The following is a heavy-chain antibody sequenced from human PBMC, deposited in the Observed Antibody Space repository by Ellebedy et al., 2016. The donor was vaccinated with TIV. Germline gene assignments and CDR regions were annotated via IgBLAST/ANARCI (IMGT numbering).Heavy chain of an antibody. Sequence: GGSLRLSXAASGFTFSSYGMHWVRQAPGKGLEWVAVISYDGSNKYYADSVKGRFTISRDNSKNTLYLQMNSLRGEDTAVYYCAKSDGEGGHMDVWGKGTTVTVSS. CDR2: ISYDGSNK. V-gene: IGHV3-30*18. J-gene: IGHJ6*03. CDR3: AKSDGEGGHMDV. D-gene: IGHD3-16*01. CDR1: GFTFSSYG.